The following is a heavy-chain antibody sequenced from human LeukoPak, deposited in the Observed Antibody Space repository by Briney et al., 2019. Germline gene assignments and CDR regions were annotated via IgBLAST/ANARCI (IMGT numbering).Heavy chain of an antibody. D-gene: IGHD1-14*01. CDR3: ARGSGTTGWHTFDY. CDR2: TYYRSKWYN. J-gene: IGHJ4*02. CDR1: GDSVSSNNGA. V-gene: IGHV6-1*01. Sequence: SQTLSLTCAISGDSVSSNNGAWNWIRQSPSRGLEWLGRTYYRSKWYNDYAGSLMSRITISPDTSKNQFSLQLYSVTREDTAVYYCARGSGTTGWHTFDYWGQGTLVTVSS.